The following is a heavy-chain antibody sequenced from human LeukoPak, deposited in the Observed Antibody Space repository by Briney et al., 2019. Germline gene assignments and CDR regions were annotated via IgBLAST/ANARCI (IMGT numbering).Heavy chain of an antibody. J-gene: IGHJ6*03. CDR1: GFTFSSYS. CDR3: ARDSLYSGSYYYYYYMDV. D-gene: IGHD1-26*01. CDR2: ISSSSSYI. V-gene: IGHV3-21*04. Sequence: GGSLRLSCAASGFTFSSYSMNWVRQAPGKGLEGVSSISSSSSYIYYADSVKGRFTISRDNAKNSLYLQINSLRAEDTAVYYCARDSLYSGSYYYYYYMDVWGKGTTVTVSS.